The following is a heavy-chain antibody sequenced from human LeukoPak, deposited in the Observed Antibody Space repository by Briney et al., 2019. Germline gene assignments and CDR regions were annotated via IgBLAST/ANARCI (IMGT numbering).Heavy chain of an antibody. V-gene: IGHV1-69*13. Sequence: SVKVSCKASGGTFSSYAISWVRQAPGQGLEWMGGIIPIFGTANYAQKFQGRVTITADESTSTAYMELSSLRSEDTAVYYCASRIAVAGNYYYYGMDVWGQGTTVTVSS. CDR2: IIPIFGTA. CDR1: GGTFSSYA. J-gene: IGHJ6*02. D-gene: IGHD6-19*01. CDR3: ASRIAVAGNYYYYGMDV.